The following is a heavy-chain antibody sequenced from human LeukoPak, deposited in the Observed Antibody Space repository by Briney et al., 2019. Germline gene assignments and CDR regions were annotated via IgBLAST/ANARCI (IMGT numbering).Heavy chain of an antibody. CDR1: EFIVSSNY. CDR3: ARDRVGTTGYFDY. V-gene: IGHV3-66*01. CDR2: IYSGGST. D-gene: IGHD1-1*01. Sequence: GGSLRLSCAASEFIVSSNYMSWVRQAPGKGLEWVSVIYSGGSTYYADSVKGRFTISRDNSKNTLYLQMNSLGAEDTAVYYCARDRVGTTGYFDYWGQGTLVTVSS. J-gene: IGHJ4*02.